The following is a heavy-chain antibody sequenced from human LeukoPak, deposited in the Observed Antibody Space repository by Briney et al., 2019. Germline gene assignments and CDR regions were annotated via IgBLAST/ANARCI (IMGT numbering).Heavy chain of an antibody. D-gene: IGHD2-15*01. V-gene: IGHV3-7*01. Sequence: GGSLRLSCAASGFTFSSYWMSWVRQAPGKGLEWVANIRQDGSEKYYVDSVKGRFTISRDNAKNSLYLRMNSLRAEDTAVYYCARSGSGHRKNAFDIWGQGTMVTVSS. CDR2: IRQDGSEK. CDR3: ARSGSGHRKNAFDI. J-gene: IGHJ3*02. CDR1: GFTFSSYW.